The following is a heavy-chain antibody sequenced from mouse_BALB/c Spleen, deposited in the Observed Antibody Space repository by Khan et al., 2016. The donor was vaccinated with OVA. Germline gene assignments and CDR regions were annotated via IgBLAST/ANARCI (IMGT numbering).Heavy chain of an antibody. D-gene: IGHD2-1*01. CDR1: GYTFTTYW. CDR3: ARRVVYGIFAY. CDR2: INPSTGYT. J-gene: IGHJ3*01. V-gene: IGHV1-7*01. Sequence: QVRLQQSGAELAKPGASVKMSCKASGYTFTTYWMYWVKQRPGQGLDWIGYINPSTGYTEYNQKFKDKATLTADKSSSTAYMQLNSLTSEDSAVYYCARRVVYGIFAYWGQGTLVTVSA.